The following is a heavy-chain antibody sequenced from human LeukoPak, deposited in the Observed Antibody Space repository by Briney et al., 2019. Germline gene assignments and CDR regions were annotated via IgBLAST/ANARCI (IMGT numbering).Heavy chain of an antibody. CDR1: GFTVSSNY. CDR2: IYSGGST. CDR3: ASLFGELNDY. J-gene: IGHJ4*02. Sequence: QSGGSLRLSCAASGFTVSSNYMSWVRQAPGKGLEWVSVIYSGGSTYYADSVKGRFTISRHNSKNTLYLQMNSLRAEDTAVYYCASLFGELNDYWGQGTLVTVSS. D-gene: IGHD3-10*01. V-gene: IGHV3-53*04.